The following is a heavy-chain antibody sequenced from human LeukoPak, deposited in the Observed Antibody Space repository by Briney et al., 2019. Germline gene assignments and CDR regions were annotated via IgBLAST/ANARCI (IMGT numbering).Heavy chain of an antibody. J-gene: IGHJ6*03. V-gene: IGHV4-39*07. CDR2: IYYSGST. CDR3: ARAFSGVGYYYYMDV. CDR1: GGSISSSSYY. Sequence: SETLSLTCTVSGGSISSSSYYWGWIRQPPGKGLEWIGSIYYSGSTYYNPSLKSRVTISVDTSKNQFSLKLSSVTAADTAVYYCARAFSGVGYYYYMDVWGKGTTVTISS. D-gene: IGHD2-8*01.